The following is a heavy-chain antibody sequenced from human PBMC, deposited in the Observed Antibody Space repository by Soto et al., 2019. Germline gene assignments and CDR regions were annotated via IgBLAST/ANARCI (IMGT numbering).Heavy chain of an antibody. CDR3: ARCGGFGSSGWPQKPLKDY. CDR2: IYYSGST. Sequence: SETLSLTCTVSGGSISSSSYYWGWIRQPPGKGLEWIGSIYYSGSTYYNPSLKSRVTLSVDTSKNQFSLKLSSLTAADTAVYYCARCGGFGSSGWPQKPLKDYWGQGTLVTVSS. D-gene: IGHD6-19*01. V-gene: IGHV4-39*01. J-gene: IGHJ4*02. CDR1: GGSISSSSYY.